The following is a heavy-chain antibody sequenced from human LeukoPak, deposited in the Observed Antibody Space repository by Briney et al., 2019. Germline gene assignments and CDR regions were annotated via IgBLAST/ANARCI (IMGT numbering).Heavy chain of an antibody. Sequence: PSETLSLTCAVYGGSFSGYYWSWIRQPPGKGLEWIGEINHSGSTNYNPSLKSRVTISVDTSKNQFSLKLSSVTAADTAVYYCATMPGIAVAGNSGYFDYWGQGTLVTVSS. J-gene: IGHJ4*02. CDR3: ATMPGIAVAGNSGYFDY. CDR1: GGSFSGYY. D-gene: IGHD6-19*01. CDR2: INHSGST. V-gene: IGHV4-34*01.